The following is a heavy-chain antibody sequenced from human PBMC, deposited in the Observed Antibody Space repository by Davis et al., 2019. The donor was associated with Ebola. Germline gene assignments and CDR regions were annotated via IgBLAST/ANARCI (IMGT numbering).Heavy chain of an antibody. D-gene: IGHD2-15*01. CDR3: ARAGGYCSGGSRYSEDY. CDR1: AGTFSSYT. J-gene: IGHJ4*02. Sequence: SVKVSCKASAGTFSSYTISWVRQAPGQGLEWMGRIIPILGIANYAQKFQGRVTITADKSTSTAYMELSSLRSEDTAVYYCARAGGYCSGGSRYSEDYWGQGTLVTVSS. CDR2: IIPILGIA. V-gene: IGHV1-69*02.